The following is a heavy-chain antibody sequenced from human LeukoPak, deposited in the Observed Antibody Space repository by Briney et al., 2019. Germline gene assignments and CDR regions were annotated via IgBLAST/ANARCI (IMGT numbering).Heavy chain of an antibody. CDR2: IYYSGST. Sequence: PSETLSLTCTVSGGSISSGDYYWSWIRQPPGKGLEWIGYIYYSGSTYYNPSLKSRVTISVDTSKNQFSLKLSSVTAADSAVYCCATTVGMYSKLDYWGQGTLVTVSS. V-gene: IGHV4-30-4*01. D-gene: IGHD4-11*01. CDR3: ATTVGMYSKLDY. CDR1: GGSISSGDYY. J-gene: IGHJ4*02.